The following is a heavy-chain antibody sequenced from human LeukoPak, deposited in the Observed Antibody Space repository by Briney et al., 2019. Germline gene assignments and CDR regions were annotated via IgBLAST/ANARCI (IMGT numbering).Heavy chain of an antibody. V-gene: IGHV3-23*01. CDR3: AKDRAVAGYFDY. CDR1: GFTFSSYA. CDR2: VSGSGGST. D-gene: IGHD6-19*01. Sequence: GGSLRLSCAASGFTFSSYAMSWVRQAPGKGLEWVSAVSGSGGSTYYADSVKGRFTISRDNSKNTLYLQMNSLRAEDTAVYYCAKDRAVAGYFDYWGQRTLVTVSS. J-gene: IGHJ4*02.